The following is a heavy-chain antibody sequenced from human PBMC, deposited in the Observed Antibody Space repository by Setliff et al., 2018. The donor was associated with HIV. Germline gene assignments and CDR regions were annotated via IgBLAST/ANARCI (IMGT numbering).Heavy chain of an antibody. J-gene: IGHJ3*02. CDR2: ISPYNGHT. Sequence: ASVKVSCKASGYTFTTYDITWVRQAPGQGLEWLGWISPYNGHTNFAQKLQGRVTMTTDTSTSTAYMELRSLRSDDTAVYYCARDLWGDDAFDIWGQGTMVTVSS. CDR1: GYTFTTYD. CDR3: ARDLWGDDAFDI. D-gene: IGHD1-26*01. V-gene: IGHV1-18*01.